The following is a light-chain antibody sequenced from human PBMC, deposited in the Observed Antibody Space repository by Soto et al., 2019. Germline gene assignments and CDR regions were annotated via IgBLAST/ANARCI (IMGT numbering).Light chain of an antibody. CDR1: ARLLHKNGYNY. J-gene: IGKJ1*01. Sequence: IVMTQSPLSLSVTPGEAASISCMSSARLLHKNGYNYVDWYMQKPGQSPQILIYLGSNRDSGVPDRFSGSGSDTYFTLEISRVEADDVGVYYCMQPLENFRTFGQGTKVDIK. CDR2: LGS. CDR3: MQPLENFRT. V-gene: IGKV2-28*01.